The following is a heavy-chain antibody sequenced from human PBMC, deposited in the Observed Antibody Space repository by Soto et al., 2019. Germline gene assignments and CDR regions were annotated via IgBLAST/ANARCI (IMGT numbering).Heavy chain of an antibody. J-gene: IGHJ4*02. CDR1: GINFRDAW. V-gene: IGHV3-15*06. CDR3: TTAGTRVGYTGSY. D-gene: IGHD5-12*01. Sequence: GGSLRLSCAATGINFRDAWMSWVRRIPGKGLEWVGRVKTTSERGTTNYAAPVLGRFTVSRDDSKNTLYLQMDALRAEDTAVYYCTTAGTRVGYTGSYWGQGTQVTVSS. CDR2: VKTTSERGTT.